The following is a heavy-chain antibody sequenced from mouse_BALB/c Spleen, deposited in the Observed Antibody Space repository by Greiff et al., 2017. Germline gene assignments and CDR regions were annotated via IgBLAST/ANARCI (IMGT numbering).Heavy chain of an antibody. Sequence: VKVVESGPGLVAPSQSLSITCTVSGFSLTSYGVHWVRQPPGKGLEWLGVIWAGGSTNYNSALMSRLSISKDNSKSQVFLKMNSLQTDDTAMYYCARAGYYGSPFAYWGQGTLVTVSA. D-gene: IGHD1-1*01. V-gene: IGHV2-9*02. CDR1: GFSLTSYG. CDR3: ARAGYYGSPFAY. CDR2: IWAGGST. J-gene: IGHJ3*01.